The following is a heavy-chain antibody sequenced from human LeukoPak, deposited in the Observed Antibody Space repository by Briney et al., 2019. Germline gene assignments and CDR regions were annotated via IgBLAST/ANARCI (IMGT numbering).Heavy chain of an antibody. J-gene: IGHJ4*02. D-gene: IGHD3-22*01. CDR1: GFTFSSYA. CDR3: AKDFSRRTYYYDSSGYPY. CDR2: ISGSGGST. Sequence: GGSLRLSCAASGFTFSSYAMSWVRQAPGKGLEWVSAISGSGGSTYYADSVKGRFTISRDNSKNTLYLQMNSLRAEDTAVYYCAKDFSRRTYYYDSSGYPYWGQGTLVTVSS. V-gene: IGHV3-23*01.